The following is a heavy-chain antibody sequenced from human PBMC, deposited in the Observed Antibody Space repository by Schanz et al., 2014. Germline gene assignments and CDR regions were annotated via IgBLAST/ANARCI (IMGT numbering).Heavy chain of an antibody. CDR2: ISYSGST. CDR3: ARDRGHGDLPGDI. Sequence: QVQLQESGPGLVKPSQTLSLTCSVSGGSISSGGDYWSWIRQHPGKGLEWIGFISYSGSTYYNPSLKRRVTISVDTSKNQFSLNLSSATAADTAVYYCARDRGHGDLPGDIWGQGTMVTVSS. D-gene: IGHD4-17*01. J-gene: IGHJ3*02. V-gene: IGHV4-31*03. CDR1: GGSISSGGDY.